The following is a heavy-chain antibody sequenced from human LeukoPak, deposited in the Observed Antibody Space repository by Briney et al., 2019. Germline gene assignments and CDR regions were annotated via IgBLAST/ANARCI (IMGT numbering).Heavy chain of an antibody. CDR3: ARDDPSITMNY. CDR1: GGTFSSYA. V-gene: IGHV1-69*05. CDR2: IIPIFGTA. Sequence: VASVKISCKASGGTFSSYAISWVRQAHGQGLEWMGGIIPIFGTANYAQKFQGRVTITTDESTSTAYMELSGLRSEDTAVYYCARDDPSITMNYWGQGTLVTVSS. J-gene: IGHJ4*02. D-gene: IGHD3-22*01.